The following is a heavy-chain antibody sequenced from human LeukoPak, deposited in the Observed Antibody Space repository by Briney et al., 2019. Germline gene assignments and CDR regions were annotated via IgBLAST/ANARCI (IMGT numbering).Heavy chain of an antibody. Sequence: GGSLRLSCAASGFTFSSFGMHWVRQAPGKGLEWVAVISYDGSNKYYADSVKGRFTISRGNSKNTLYPQMNSLRAEDTAVYYCAKRMGPSIAASDLDYWGQGTLVTVSS. V-gene: IGHV3-30*18. CDR3: AKRMGPSIAASDLDY. CDR1: GFTFSSFG. J-gene: IGHJ4*02. CDR2: ISYDGSNK. D-gene: IGHD6-13*01.